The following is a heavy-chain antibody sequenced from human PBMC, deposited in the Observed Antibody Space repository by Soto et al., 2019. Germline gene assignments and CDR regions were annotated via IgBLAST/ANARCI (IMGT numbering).Heavy chain of an antibody. CDR2: ISYDGSNK. D-gene: IGHD1-7*01. J-gene: IGHJ6*02. V-gene: IGHV3-30*18. Sequence: GSLRLSCAASGFTFSSYGMHWVRQAPGKGLEWVAVISYDGSNKYYADSVKGRFTISRDNSKNTLYLQMNSLRAEDTAVYYCAKDITGTTIYYYYYGMDVWGQGTTVTVSS. CDR3: AKDITGTTIYYYYYGMDV. CDR1: GFTFSSYG.